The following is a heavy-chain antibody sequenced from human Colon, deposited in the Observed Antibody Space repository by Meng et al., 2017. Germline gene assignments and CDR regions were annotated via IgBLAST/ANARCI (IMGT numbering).Heavy chain of an antibody. CDR2: ISSGSGYI. CDR1: GITFGSHS. J-gene: IGHJ4*02. D-gene: IGHD6-25*01. CDR3: ARGYSSAWGYFDY. V-gene: IGHV3-21*01. Sequence: GESLKISCAASGITFGSHSMNWVRQAPGKGLEWVSYISSGSGYIYYADSLKGRITVSRDNAKNSLYLQINSLRAEDTAVYYCARGYSSAWGYFDYWGQGSRVTVSS.